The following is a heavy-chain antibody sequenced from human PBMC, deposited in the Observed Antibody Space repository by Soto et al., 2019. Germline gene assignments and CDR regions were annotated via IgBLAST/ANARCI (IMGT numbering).Heavy chain of an antibody. CDR2: INPSGGST. Sequence: GASVKVSCKASGYTFTSYYMHWVRQAPGQGLEWMGIINPSGGSTSYAQKFQGRVTMTRDTSTSTVYMELSSLRSEDTAVYYCARDLLLWFGELLDAQNLYGMDFRGQGSTVTVSS. J-gene: IGHJ6*02. D-gene: IGHD3-10*01. CDR3: ARDLLLWFGELLDAQNLYGMDF. CDR1: GYTFTSYY. V-gene: IGHV1-46*03.